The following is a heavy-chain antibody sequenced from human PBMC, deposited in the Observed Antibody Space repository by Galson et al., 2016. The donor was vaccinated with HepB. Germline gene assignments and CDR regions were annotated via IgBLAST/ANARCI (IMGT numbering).Heavy chain of an antibody. Sequence: QSGAEVKKPGESLKISCQGSGYTFTNYWVGWVRQMPGKGLEWIGIVHAADFNTKYNPSFRGRVTVSVDQSTSTSYLQWSSLRASDTAMYYCTRARNGDFYFDFWGRGALVTVSS. CDR1: GYTFTNYW. J-gene: IGHJ4*02. CDR3: TRARNGDFYFDF. D-gene: IGHD4-17*01. V-gene: IGHV5-51*01. CDR2: VHAADFNT.